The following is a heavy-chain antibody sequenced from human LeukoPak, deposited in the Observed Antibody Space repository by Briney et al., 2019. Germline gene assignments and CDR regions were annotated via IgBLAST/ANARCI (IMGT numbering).Heavy chain of an antibody. V-gene: IGHV4-59*01. CDR3: AREYSASDY. Sequence: SETLSLTCTVSGGSLNRYYWSWIRQPPGKGLEWIGYIYYHGSTNYNPSLKSRVTFSVDTSKNQFSLRLSSVTAADTAVYYCAREYSASDYWGQGTLVTVSS. CDR1: GGSLNRYY. J-gene: IGHJ4*02. D-gene: IGHD6-13*01. CDR2: IYYHGST.